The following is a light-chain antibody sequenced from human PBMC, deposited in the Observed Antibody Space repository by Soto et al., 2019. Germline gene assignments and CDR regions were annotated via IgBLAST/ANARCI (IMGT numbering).Light chain of an antibody. V-gene: IGKV1-5*03. Sequence: DIQMTQSPSTLSGSVGARVTITCRASQTISSWLAWYQQKPGKAPKLLIYKASTLKSGVPSRFSASLYGTAGTITLSSLQPDDGETYDGQHYNRYSEAFGQGTKVDIK. CDR3: QHYNRYSEA. J-gene: IGKJ1*01. CDR2: KAS. CDR1: QTISSW.